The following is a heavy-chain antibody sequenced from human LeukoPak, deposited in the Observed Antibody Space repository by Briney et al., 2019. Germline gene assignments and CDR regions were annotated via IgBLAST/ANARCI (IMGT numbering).Heavy chain of an antibody. Sequence: GASVKVSFKASGYTFTSYYIHWVRQAPGQGLEWMGIFNPSTDGTIYAQKFQGRVTMTRDTSTSTVYMELSSLRFEDTAVYYCARRHPGDGYNYWTGYYFDYWGQGTLVTVSS. J-gene: IGHJ4*02. D-gene: IGHD5-24*01. V-gene: IGHV1-46*01. CDR2: FNPSTDGT. CDR3: ARRHPGDGYNYWTGYYFDY. CDR1: GYTFTSYY.